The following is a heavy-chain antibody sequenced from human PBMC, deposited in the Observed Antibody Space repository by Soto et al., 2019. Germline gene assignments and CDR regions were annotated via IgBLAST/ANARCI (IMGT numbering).Heavy chain of an antibody. CDR2: ISSSSSYI. D-gene: IGHD3-22*01. J-gene: IGHJ1*01. CDR3: ARVMVATMIVDTRLFAP. V-gene: IGHV3-21*01. CDR1: GFTFSSYS. Sequence: GGSLILSCAASGFTFSSYSMNWVRQAPGKGLEWVSSISSSSSYIYYADSVKGRFTISRDNAKNSLYLQMNSLRAEDTAVYYCARVMVATMIVDTRLFAPWGQGSLVIVSS.